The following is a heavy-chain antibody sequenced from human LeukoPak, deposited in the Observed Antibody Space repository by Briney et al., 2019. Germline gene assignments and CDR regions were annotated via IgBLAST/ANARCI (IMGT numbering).Heavy chain of an antibody. J-gene: IGHJ5*02. CDR2: IWGADDKT. V-gene: IGHV3-23*01. CDR1: GFTFRNAW. Sequence: GGSLRLSCAASGFTFRNAWMSWVRQAPGKGLELVSGIWGADDKTVYGDAVKGRFTISRDNSKNTLYLQMNSLRADDTAVYYCAKTQGYYDAWGQGALVTVSS. CDR3: AKTQGYYDA. D-gene: IGHD2-15*01.